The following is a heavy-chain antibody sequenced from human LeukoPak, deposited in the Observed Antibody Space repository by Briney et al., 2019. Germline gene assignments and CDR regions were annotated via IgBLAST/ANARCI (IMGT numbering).Heavy chain of an antibody. J-gene: IGHJ4*02. CDR1: GFTFSSYA. D-gene: IGHD3-10*01. CDR3: AKLWGSGGYSLYYFDY. V-gene: IGHV3-23*01. CDR2: ISGSGGST. Sequence: PGGSLRLSCAASGFTFSSYAMSWVRQAPGKGLEWVSAISGSGGSTYYADSVKGRFTISRDNSKNTLYLQMNSLRAEDTAVYYCAKLWGSGGYSLYYFDYWGQGTLVTVSS.